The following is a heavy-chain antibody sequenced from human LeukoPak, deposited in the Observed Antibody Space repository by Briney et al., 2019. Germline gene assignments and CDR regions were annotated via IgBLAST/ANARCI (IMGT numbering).Heavy chain of an antibody. D-gene: IGHD3-10*01. V-gene: IGHV1-2*02. Sequence: RASVKVSCKASGYTFTGYYMHRVRQAPGQGLEWMGWTNPNSGGTNYAQKFQGRVTMTRDTSISTAYMELSRLRSDDTAVYYCAVRWFGELYPYYWGQGTLVTVSS. CDR2: TNPNSGGT. J-gene: IGHJ4*02. CDR1: GYTFTGYY. CDR3: AVRWFGELYPYY.